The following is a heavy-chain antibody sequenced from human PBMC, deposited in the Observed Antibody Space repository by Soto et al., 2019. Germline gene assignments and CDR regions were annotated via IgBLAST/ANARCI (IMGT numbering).Heavy chain of an antibody. CDR2: IIPIFGTA. D-gene: IGHD2-2*01. CDR1: GGTFSSYA. CDR3: ARLYCSSTSCYLRGNWFDP. V-gene: IGHV1-69*01. Sequence: QVQLVQSGAEVKKPGSSVKVSCKASGGTFSSYAISWVRQAPGQGLEWMGGIIPIFGTANYAQKFQGRVTMTADESTSTAYMELSSLRSEDTAVYYCARLYCSSTSCYLRGNWFDPWGQGTLVTVSS. J-gene: IGHJ5*02.